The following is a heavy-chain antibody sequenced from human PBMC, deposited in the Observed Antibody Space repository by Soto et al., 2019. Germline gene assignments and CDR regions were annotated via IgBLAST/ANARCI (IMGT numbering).Heavy chain of an antibody. J-gene: IGHJ4*02. CDR2: IGRYNGNT. D-gene: IGHD3-3*01. CDR3: VTVNANDLAGLDY. CDR1: GYSFTNYY. Sequence: ASVKVSCEASGYSFTNYYMHWVRQAPGQGLEWVGWIGRYNGNTNFARKFQGRVTLTTDTSTNTAYMDLRSLESDDTAVYYCVTVNANDLAGLDYWGQGAQVTVSS. V-gene: IGHV1-18*04.